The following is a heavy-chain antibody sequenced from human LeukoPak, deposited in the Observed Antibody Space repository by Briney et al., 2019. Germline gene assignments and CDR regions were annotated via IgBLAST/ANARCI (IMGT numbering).Heavy chain of an antibody. Sequence: QPPGSLRLSCAASGFTFSSHAISCVRQAPGKGLEWVSTISDGGDTTYYADSVKGRFTISRDNSKNTLNMQLNSLRAEDTAVYYCAKTTTVDILTGYSYFDYWGQGTLVTVSS. V-gene: IGHV3-23*01. J-gene: IGHJ4*02. D-gene: IGHD3-9*01. CDR3: AKTTTVDILTGYSYFDY. CDR1: GFTFSSHA. CDR2: ISDGGDTT.